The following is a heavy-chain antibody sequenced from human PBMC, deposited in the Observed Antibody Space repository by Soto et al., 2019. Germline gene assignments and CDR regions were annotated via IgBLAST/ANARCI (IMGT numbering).Heavy chain of an antibody. CDR3: AVMGGAYGANYGLDP. CDR2: VCYSGST. J-gene: IGHJ5*02. V-gene: IGHV4-59*11. Sequence: QVQLQESGPGLVKPSETLPLTCTVSGGSISRHYWTCIRQSPGKGLAWIGHVCYSGSTKYNPSLKSRLILSVETYETQFSLKLSSVTAADTAVYYCAVMGGAYGANYGLDPWGQGTLVTVSS. CDR1: GGSISRHY. D-gene: IGHD4-17*01.